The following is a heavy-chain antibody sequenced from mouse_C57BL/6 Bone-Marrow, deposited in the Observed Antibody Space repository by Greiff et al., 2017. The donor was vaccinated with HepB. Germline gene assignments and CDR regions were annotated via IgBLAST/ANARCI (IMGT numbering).Heavy chain of an antibody. CDR3: TGKGGRGNYFDY. CDR1: GFTFSNYW. J-gene: IGHJ2*01. Sequence: EVKLQESGGGLVQPGGSMKLSCVASGFTFSNYWMNWVRQSPEKGLEWVAQIRLKSDNYATHYAESVKGRFTISREDSKSSVYLQMNNLRAEDTGIYYCTGKGGRGNYFDYWGQGTTLTVSS. V-gene: IGHV6-3*01. CDR2: IRLKSDNYAT. D-gene: IGHD3-3*01.